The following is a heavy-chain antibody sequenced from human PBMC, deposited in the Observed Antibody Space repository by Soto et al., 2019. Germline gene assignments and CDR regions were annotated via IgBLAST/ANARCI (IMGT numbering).Heavy chain of an antibody. Sequence: SETLSLTCSVSGGSINYNSYHWGWIRQPPGQGLEWIGSIFYTGTTFYNPSLESRVTMSVDTSKNSFSLHLTSVTAADTAVYFCARLVVVAPVANVWGQGTLVTVS. D-gene: IGHD2-2*01. CDR3: ARLVVVAPVANV. J-gene: IGHJ4*02. V-gene: IGHV4-39*02. CDR1: GGSINYNSYH. CDR2: IFYTGTT.